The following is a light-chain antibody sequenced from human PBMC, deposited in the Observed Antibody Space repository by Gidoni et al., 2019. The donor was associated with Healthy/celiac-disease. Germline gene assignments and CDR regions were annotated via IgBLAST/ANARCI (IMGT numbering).Light chain of an antibody. CDR2: QDS. CDR3: QAWDSSTGEV. J-gene: IGLJ2*01. Sequence: SYELTQPPSVSVSPVQTASITCSGDKLGDKYACWYQQKPGQSPVLVIYQDSKRPSGIPERFSGSNSGNTATLTISGTQAMDEADYYCQAWDSSTGEVFGGGTKLTVL. CDR1: KLGDKY. V-gene: IGLV3-1*01.